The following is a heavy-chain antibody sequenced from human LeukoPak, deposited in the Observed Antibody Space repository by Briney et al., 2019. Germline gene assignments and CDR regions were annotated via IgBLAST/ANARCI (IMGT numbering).Heavy chain of an antibody. V-gene: IGHV3-7*01. D-gene: IGHD3-9*01. J-gene: IGHJ4*02. CDR2: IRQDGGVK. Sequence: GGSLRLSCAASGFTFSGYWMMWVRQAPGKGLEWVANIRQDGGVKQYVDSVKGQFTISRDNAKNSLYLQMNSLRAEDTAVYYCARVEDYDILTGFDYWGQGTLVTVSS. CDR3: ARVEDYDILTGFDY. CDR1: GFTFSGYW.